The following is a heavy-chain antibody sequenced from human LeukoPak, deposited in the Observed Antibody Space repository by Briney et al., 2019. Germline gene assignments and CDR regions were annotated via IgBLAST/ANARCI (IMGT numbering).Heavy chain of an antibody. V-gene: IGHV1-18*01. Sequence: ASVKVSCKASGGTFSSYAISWVRQAPGQGLEWMGWISAYNGNTNYAQKLQGRVTMTTDTSTSTAYMELRSLRSDDTAVYYCARSLRDSSGYYYFDYWGQGTLVTVSS. J-gene: IGHJ4*02. CDR1: GGTFSSYA. CDR3: ARSLRDSSGYYYFDY. D-gene: IGHD3-22*01. CDR2: ISAYNGNT.